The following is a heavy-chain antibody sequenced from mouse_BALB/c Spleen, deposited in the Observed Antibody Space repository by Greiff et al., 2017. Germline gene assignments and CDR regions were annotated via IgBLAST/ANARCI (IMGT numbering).Heavy chain of an antibody. V-gene: IGHV5-17*02. CDR3: ARGDYAAWFAY. CDR2: ISSGSSTI. CDR1: GFTFSSFG. D-gene: IGHD2-4*01. J-gene: IGHJ3*01. Sequence: DVKLVESGGGLVQPGGSRKLSCAASGFTFSSFGMHWVRQAPEKGLEWVAYISSGSSTIYYADTVKGRFTISRDNPKNTLFLQMTSLRSEDTAMYYCARGDYAAWFAYWGQGTLVTVSA.